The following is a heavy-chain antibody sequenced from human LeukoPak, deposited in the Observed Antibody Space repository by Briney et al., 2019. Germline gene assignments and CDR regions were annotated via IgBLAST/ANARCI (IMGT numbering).Heavy chain of an antibody. D-gene: IGHD3-3*01. CDR1: GGSFSGYY. J-gene: IGHJ4*02. V-gene: IGHV4-34*01. CDR2: INHSGST. Sequence: SETLSLTCAVYGGSFSGYYWSWIRQPPGKGLEWIGEINHSGSTNYNPSLKSRVTISVDTSENQFSLKLSSVTAADTAVYYCARARLYYDFWSGYYPKYYFDYWGQGTLVTVSS. CDR3: ARARLYYDFWSGYYPKYYFDY.